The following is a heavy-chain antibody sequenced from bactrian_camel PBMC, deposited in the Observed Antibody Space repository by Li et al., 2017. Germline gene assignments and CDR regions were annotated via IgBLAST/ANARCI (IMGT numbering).Heavy chain of an antibody. V-gene: IGHV3S25*01. D-gene: IGHD2*01. Sequence: QLVESGGGLVQPGGSLRLSCAASGFTSSNGWMFWVRQAPGKGLEWVSTINSTGGSVYNTGSVEGRFTVSRDTAKNTVSLQMNSLKTEDMAMYYCAASMRAFCRWLPLLSDYSYWGQGTQVTVS. CDR3: AASMRAFCRWLPLLSDYSY. CDR1: GFTSSNGW. CDR2: INSTGGSV. J-gene: IGHJ4*01.